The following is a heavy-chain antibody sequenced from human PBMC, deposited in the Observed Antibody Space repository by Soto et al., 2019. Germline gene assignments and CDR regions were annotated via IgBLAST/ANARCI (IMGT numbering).Heavy chain of an antibody. J-gene: IGHJ6*02. CDR2: ISWNSGSI. CDR3: AKSLGGYYYGMDV. D-gene: IGHD3-3*01. CDR1: RFTFGDYA. Sequence: EVELVESGGGLVQPGRSLRLSCAASRFTFGDYAMHWVRQVPGKGLEWVSGISWNSGSIGYADSVKGRFTISRDNAKNSLYLQLNSLRAEDTALYYCAKSLGGYYYGMDVWGQGTTVTVFS. V-gene: IGHV3-9*01.